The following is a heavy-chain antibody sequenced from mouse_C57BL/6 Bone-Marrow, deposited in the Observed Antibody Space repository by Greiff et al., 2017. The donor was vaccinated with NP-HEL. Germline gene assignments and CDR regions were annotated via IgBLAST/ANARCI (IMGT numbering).Heavy chain of an antibody. J-gene: IGHJ3*01. V-gene: IGHV14-2*01. Sequence: VQLQQSGAELVKPGASVKLSCTASGFTITDYYMHWVKQRTEQGLEWIGRIDPEAGETKYAPQFQGKATITADTASNTAYLQVSSLTSEDTADYYGARGAYDSFAYWGQGTLVTVSA. CDR2: IDPEAGET. D-gene: IGHD2-4*01. CDR1: GFTITDYY. CDR3: ARGAYDSFAY.